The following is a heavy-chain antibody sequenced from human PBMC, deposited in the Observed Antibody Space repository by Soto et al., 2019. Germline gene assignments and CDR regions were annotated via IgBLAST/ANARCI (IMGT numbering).Heavy chain of an antibody. D-gene: IGHD2-21*01. V-gene: IGHV3-30*18. CDR2: ISYGGSNK. CDR3: AKAPGLGRGGGPGDDP. J-gene: IGHJ5*02. Sequence: QVQLVESGGGVVQPGRSLRLSCAASGFTFSSYGMHWVRQAPGKGLEWVAVISYGGSNKYYADSVKGGFTIPRDNSKNTPYQQMNSLRAEDTAVYYCAKAPGLGRGGGPGDDPWGQGTLVTVSS. CDR1: GFTFSSYG.